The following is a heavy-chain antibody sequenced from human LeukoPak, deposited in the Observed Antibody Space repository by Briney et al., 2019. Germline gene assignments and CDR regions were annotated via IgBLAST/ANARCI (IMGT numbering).Heavy chain of an antibody. CDR3: AREILEWLTVFDY. V-gene: IGHV3-21*01. D-gene: IGHD3-3*01. CDR2: ISSSSSYI. J-gene: IGHJ4*02. Sequence: PGGSLRLSCAASGFTFSSYSMNWVRQAPGKGLEWVSSISSSSSYIYYADSVKGRFTISRDNAKNSLYLQMNSLRAEDTAVYYCAREILEWLTVFDYWGQGTLVTVSS. CDR1: GFTFSSYS.